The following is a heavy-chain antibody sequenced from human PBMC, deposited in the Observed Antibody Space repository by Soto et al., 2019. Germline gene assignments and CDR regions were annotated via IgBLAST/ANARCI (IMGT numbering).Heavy chain of an antibody. CDR2: ISGSGGST. CDR1: GFTFSSYA. Sequence: AGGSLRLSCAASGFTFSSYAMSWVRQAPGKGLEWVSVISGSGGSTYYADSVKGRFTISRDNSKNTLYLQMNSLRAEDTAVYYCAKAYYYGSGSYRPSAFDIWGQGTMVTVSS. D-gene: IGHD3-10*01. CDR3: AKAYYYGSGSYRPSAFDI. V-gene: IGHV3-23*01. J-gene: IGHJ3*02.